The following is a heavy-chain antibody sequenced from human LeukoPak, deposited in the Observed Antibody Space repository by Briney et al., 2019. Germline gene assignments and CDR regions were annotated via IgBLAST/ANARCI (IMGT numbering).Heavy chain of an antibody. CDR2: ISTGGRTI. CDR3: ARGPPDYGSGSYFDY. Sequence: PAGTLRLSCSASGFTFSSYERNWIRQAPGKGLQWVAFISTGGRTIYYADSLKGRFTISRDNAKNSLDLQMFSLRADDTAVYYCARGPPDYGSGSYFDYWGQGTLVTVSA. D-gene: IGHD3-10*01. CDR1: GFTFSSYE. V-gene: IGHV3-48*03. J-gene: IGHJ4*02.